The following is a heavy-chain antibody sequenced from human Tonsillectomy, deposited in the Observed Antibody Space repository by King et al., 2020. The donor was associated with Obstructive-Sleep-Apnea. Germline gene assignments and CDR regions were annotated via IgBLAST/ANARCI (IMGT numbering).Heavy chain of an antibody. D-gene: IGHD3-22*01. CDR2: ISGSGGST. Sequence: VQLVESGGGLVQPGGSLRLSCAASGFTFSSYAMSWVRQAPGKGLEWGSAISGSGGSTYYADSVKGRFTISRDNSKNTLYLQMNSLRAEDTAVYYCAKLDMDYYDSSGYPNSYYFDYWGQGTLVTVSS. CDR3: AKLDMDYYDSSGYPNSYYFDY. J-gene: IGHJ4*02. V-gene: IGHV3-23*04. CDR1: GFTFSSYA.